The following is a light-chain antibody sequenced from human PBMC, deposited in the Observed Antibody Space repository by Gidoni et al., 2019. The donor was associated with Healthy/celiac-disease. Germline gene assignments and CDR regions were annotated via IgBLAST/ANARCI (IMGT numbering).Light chain of an antibody. J-gene: IGKJ4*01. CDR2: LGS. V-gene: IGKV2-28*01. CDR3: MQALQGLT. CDR1: QSLLHSNGYHH. Sequence: DIVMTQSPLSLPVTPGEPASISCRSSQSLLHSNGYHHLDWYLQKPGQSPQLLIYLGSNRASGVPDRFSGSGSGTDFTLKISRVEAEDVGVYYCMQALQGLTFGGGTKVEIK.